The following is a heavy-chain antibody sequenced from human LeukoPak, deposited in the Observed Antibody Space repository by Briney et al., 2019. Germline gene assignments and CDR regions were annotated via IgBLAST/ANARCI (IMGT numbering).Heavy chain of an antibody. V-gene: IGHV3-33*01. CDR1: GFTFSSYG. CDR2: IWYDGSNK. Sequence: GRSLRLSCAASGFTFSSYGMHWVRQAPGKGLEWVAVIWYDGSNKYYADSVKGRFTISRDNSKNTLYLQMNSLRAEDTAVYYCAREVGPYYYDSSGYSLYFDYWGQGTLVTVSS. CDR3: AREVGPYYYDSSGYSLYFDY. J-gene: IGHJ4*02. D-gene: IGHD3-22*01.